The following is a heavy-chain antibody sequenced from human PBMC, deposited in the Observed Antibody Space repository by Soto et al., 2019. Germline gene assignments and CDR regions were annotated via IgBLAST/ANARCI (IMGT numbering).Heavy chain of an antibody. Sequence: QVQLVKSGAEVKKPGSSVKVSCKASGGTFSSYAISWVRQAPGQGLEWMGGIIPIFGTANYAQKFQGRVTITADKSTSTDYMELSSLRSDNTAVYYCARYGAMSGLYGWGFDYWGHGTLVTVSS. D-gene: IGHD1-26*01. J-gene: IGHJ4*01. CDR1: GGTFSSYA. CDR3: ARYGAMSGLYGWGFDY. CDR2: IIPIFGTA. V-gene: IGHV1-69*06.